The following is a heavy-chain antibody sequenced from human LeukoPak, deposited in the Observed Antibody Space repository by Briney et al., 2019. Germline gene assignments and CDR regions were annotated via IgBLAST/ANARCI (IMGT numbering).Heavy chain of an antibody. CDR1: GYSFADYY. J-gene: IGHJ4*02. CDR3: ARITGSSWPLDY. CDR2: INPSGGST. Sequence: ASVKVSCKASGYSFADYYMHWVRQAPGQGLEWMGIINPSGGSTSYAQKFQGRVTMTRDTSTSTVYMELSSLRSEDTAVYYCARITGSSWPLDYWGQGTLVTVSS. D-gene: IGHD6-13*01. V-gene: IGHV1-46*01.